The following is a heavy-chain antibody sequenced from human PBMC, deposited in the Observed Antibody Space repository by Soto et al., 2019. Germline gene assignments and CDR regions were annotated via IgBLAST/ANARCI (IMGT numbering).Heavy chain of an antibody. D-gene: IGHD2-2*01. CDR3: ARVTRYCSSTSCYWFDP. CDR1: GGSISSGDYY. CDR2: IYYSGST. J-gene: IGHJ5*02. Sequence: SETLSLTCTVSGGSISSGDYYWSWIRQPPGKGLEWIGYIYYSGSTYYNPSLKSRVTISVDTSKNQFSLKLSSVTAADTAVYYCARVTRYCSSTSCYWFDPWGQGTLVTVST. V-gene: IGHV4-30-4*01.